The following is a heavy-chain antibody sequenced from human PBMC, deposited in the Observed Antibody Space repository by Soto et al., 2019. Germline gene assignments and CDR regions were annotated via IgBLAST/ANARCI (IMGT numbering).Heavy chain of an antibody. CDR3: ARSPYSSGYYYAIDY. V-gene: IGHV1-46*01. CDR2: INPSGGST. Sequence: ASVKVSCKASGYTLIMFYIHWMRQAPGQGLEWMGLINPSGGSTTYAQKFQGRATMTRDTSTSTVYMDLSSLRSEDSAVYYCARSPYSSGYYYAIDYWGQGTQVTVSS. D-gene: IGHD3-22*01. J-gene: IGHJ4*02. CDR1: GYTLIMFY.